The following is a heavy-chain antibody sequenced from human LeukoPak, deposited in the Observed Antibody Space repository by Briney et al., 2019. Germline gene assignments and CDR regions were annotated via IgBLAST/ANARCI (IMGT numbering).Heavy chain of an antibody. CDR3: VTGSYSFYYFDY. CDR1: GGSISSYY. J-gene: IGHJ4*02. V-gene: IGHV4-59*01. CDR2: LYYSGST. Sequence: PSETLSLTCTVSGGSISSYYWSWIRQPPGKGLEWIGYLYYSGSTSYNPSLKSRLTISVATSTNQFSLKLSSVTAADTAVYYCVTGSYSFYYFDYWGQGTLVTVSS. D-gene: IGHD1-26*01.